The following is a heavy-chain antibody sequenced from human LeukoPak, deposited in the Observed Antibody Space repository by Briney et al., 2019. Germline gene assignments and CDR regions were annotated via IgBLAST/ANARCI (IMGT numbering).Heavy chain of an antibody. D-gene: IGHD3-22*01. V-gene: IGHV3-48*03. J-gene: IGHJ3*02. CDR3: ARGKPSYYYDSSAYFYNGAFDI. CDR2: ISSSGSTI. CDR1: GFTFSSYE. Sequence: GGSLRLSCAASGFTFSSYEMNWVRQAPGKGLEWVSYISSSGSTIYYADSVKGRFTISRDNAKNSLYLQMNSLRADDTAVYYCARGKPSYYYDSSAYFYNGAFDIWGQGTMVTVSS.